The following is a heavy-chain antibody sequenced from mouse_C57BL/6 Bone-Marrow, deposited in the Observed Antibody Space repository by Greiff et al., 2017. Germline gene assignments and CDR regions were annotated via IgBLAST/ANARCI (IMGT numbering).Heavy chain of an antibody. CDR2: IWGGGST. CDR3: ANYYGSSSYYAMDY. J-gene: IGHJ4*01. CDR1: GFSLTSYG. Sequence: VKLVESGPGLVAPSQSLSITCTVSGFSLTSYGVDWVRQPPGKGLEWLGVIWGGGSTNYNSAIMSRMSISKDNSKSQVFLKMNSLQTDDTAMYYCANYYGSSSYYAMDYWGQGTSVTVSS. D-gene: IGHD1-1*01. V-gene: IGHV2-9*01.